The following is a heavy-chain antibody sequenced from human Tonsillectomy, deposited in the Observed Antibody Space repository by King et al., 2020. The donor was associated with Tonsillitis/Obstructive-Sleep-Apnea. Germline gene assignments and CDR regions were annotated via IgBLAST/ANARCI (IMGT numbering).Heavy chain of an antibody. J-gene: IGHJ5*02. CDR3: ARRVATLFDP. D-gene: IGHD5-12*01. CDR1: GGSISSSSYY. CDR2: IYYSGST. V-gene: IGHV4-39*01. Sequence: LPLPASGPGLVKPSATLSLTCTVSGGSISSSSYYWGWIRPPPVKGLAWLGSIYYSGSTYSNPSLKSRVTISVDTSKNQFSLKLSSVTAADTAVYYCARRVATLFDPWGQGTLVTVSS.